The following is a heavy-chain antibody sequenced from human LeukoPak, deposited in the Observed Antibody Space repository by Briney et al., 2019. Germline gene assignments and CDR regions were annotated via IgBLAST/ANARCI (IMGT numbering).Heavy chain of an antibody. J-gene: IGHJ3*02. V-gene: IGHV1-2*02. Sequence: ASVKVSCKASGYTFTGYYMHWVRQAPGQGLEWMGWINPNSGGTNYAQKFQGRVTMTRDTSISTAYMELSRLRSDDTAVYYCARDNHIYYGSGSYYLEDAFDIWGQGTMVTVSS. D-gene: IGHD3-10*01. CDR2: INPNSGGT. CDR1: GYTFTGYY. CDR3: ARDNHIYYGSGSYYLEDAFDI.